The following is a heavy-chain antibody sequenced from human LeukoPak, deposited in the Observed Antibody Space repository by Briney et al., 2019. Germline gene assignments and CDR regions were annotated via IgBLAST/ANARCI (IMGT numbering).Heavy chain of an antibody. J-gene: IGHJ4*02. V-gene: IGHV1-69*02. CDR3: ASQTGGTQFDY. CDR1: GGTFSSYT. D-gene: IGHD7-27*01. Sequence: ASVKVSCKXSGGTFSSYTISWVRQAPGQGLEWMGRIIPILGIANYAQKFQGRVTITADKSTSTAYMELSSLRSEDTAVSYCASQTGGTQFDYWGQGTLVTVSS. CDR2: IIPILGIA.